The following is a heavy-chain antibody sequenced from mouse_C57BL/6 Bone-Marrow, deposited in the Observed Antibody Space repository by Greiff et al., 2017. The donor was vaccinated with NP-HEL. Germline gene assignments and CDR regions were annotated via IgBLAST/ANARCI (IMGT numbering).Heavy chain of an antibody. CDR3: ASYGNYGAY. D-gene: IGHD2-1*01. V-gene: IGHV1-26*01. Sequence: EVQLQQSGPELVKPGASVKISCKASGYTFTDYYMNWVKQSHGKSLEWIGDINPNNGGTSYNQKFKGKATLTVDKSSSTAYMELRSLTSEDSAVYYCASYGNYGAYWGQGTLVTVSA. J-gene: IGHJ3*01. CDR2: INPNNGGT. CDR1: GYTFTDYY.